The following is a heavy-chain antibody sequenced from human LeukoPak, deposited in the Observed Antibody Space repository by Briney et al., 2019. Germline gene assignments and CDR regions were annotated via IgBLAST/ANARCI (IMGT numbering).Heavy chain of an antibody. CDR3: ARDTSYNYGAHAMDV. Sequence: PGGSPRLSCAASGFTLDNYAMNGVRQAPGKGLEWVLGISGSGVNTYYADSVKGRFTISRDNSKNTLYLQLNSLRGEDTAIYYCARDTSYNYGAHAMDVWGQGTTVTVSS. D-gene: IGHD4/OR15-4a*01. CDR2: ISGSGVNT. J-gene: IGHJ6*02. V-gene: IGHV3-23*01. CDR1: GFTLDNYA.